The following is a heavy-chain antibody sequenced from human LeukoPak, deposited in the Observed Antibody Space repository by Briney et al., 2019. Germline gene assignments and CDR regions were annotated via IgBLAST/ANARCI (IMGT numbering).Heavy chain of an antibody. D-gene: IGHD1-1*01. V-gene: IGHV3-30*18. CDR3: AKVLEPYYYGMDV. CDR2: ISYDGSNK. J-gene: IGHJ6*02. CDR1: GFTFSSYG. Sequence: GRSLRLSCAASGFTFSSYGMHWVRQAPGKGLEWVAVISYDGSNKYYADSVKGRLTISRDNSKNTLYLQMNSLRAEDTAVYYCAKVLEPYYYGMDVWGQGTTVTVSS.